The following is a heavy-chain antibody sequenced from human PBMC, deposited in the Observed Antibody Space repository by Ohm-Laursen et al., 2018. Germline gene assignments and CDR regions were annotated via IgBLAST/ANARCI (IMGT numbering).Heavy chain of an antibody. CDR2: ISSSGSTI. Sequence: LRLSCAASGFTFSDYYMSWIRQAPGKGLEWVSYISSSGSTIYYADSVKGRFTISRDNAKNSLYLQMNSLRAEDTAVYYCARTWSWGWLQSQYYFDYWGQGTLVTVSS. V-gene: IGHV3-11*01. D-gene: IGHD5-24*01. CDR3: ARTWSWGWLQSQYYFDY. J-gene: IGHJ4*02. CDR1: GFTFSDYY.